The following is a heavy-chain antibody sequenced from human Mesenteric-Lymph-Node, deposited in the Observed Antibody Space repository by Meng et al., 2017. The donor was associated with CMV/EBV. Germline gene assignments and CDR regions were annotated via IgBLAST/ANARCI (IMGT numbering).Heavy chain of an antibody. J-gene: IGHJ4*02. CDR1: SGYISSSSYY. D-gene: IGHD3-10*01. CDR3: ARSRGQYSTKYYFGPSSGYFFDN. CDR2: IYFSGTT. Sequence: SETLSLTCSVSSGYISSSSYYWGWIRQSPGKGLEWIGSIYFSGTTYYNPSLKSRVTISIDTSNNQFSLRLPSVTAADTAVYYCARSRGQYSTKYYFGPSSGYFFDNWGRGTLVTVSS. V-gene: IGHV4-39*07.